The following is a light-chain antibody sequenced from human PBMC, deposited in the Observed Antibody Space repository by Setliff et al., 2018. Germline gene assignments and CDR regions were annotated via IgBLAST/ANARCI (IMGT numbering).Light chain of an antibody. CDR1: SSDVGGYNY. Sequence: QSALTQPPSASGSPGQSVTISCTGTSSDVGGYNYVSWYQQQPGKAPKLMIYDVSNRPSGVSNRFSGSKSGNTASLTISGLQAEDEADYYCSSYTSSSTSYVFGTGTKGTVL. CDR3: SSYTSSSTSYV. V-gene: IGLV2-14*03. CDR2: DVS. J-gene: IGLJ1*01.